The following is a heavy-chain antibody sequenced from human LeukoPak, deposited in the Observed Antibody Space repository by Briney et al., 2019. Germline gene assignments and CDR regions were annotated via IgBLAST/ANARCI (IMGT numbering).Heavy chain of an antibody. CDR2: ISYDGSNK. D-gene: IGHD3-22*01. V-gene: IGHV3-30-3*01. CDR1: GFTFSSYT. J-gene: IGHJ5*02. Sequence: GGSLRLSCAASGFTFSSYTMHWVRQAPGKGLEWVAVISYDGSNKYYADSVKGRFTISRDNSKNTLYLQMNSLRAEDTAVYYCAREGLDSSGYHNWFDPWGQGTLVTVSS. CDR3: AREGLDSSGYHNWFDP.